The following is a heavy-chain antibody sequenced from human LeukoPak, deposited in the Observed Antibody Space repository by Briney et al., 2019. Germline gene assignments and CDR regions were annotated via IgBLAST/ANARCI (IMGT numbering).Heavy chain of an antibody. J-gene: IGHJ4*02. V-gene: IGHV1-69*05. CDR3: ARVSYGDYFDY. CDR2: IIPIFGTA. Sequence: GASVKVSCRASGCTFSSYAISWVRQAPGQGLEWMGGIIPIFGTANYAQKFQGRVTITTDESTSTAYMELSSLRSEDTAVYYCARVSYGDYFDYWGQGTLVTVSS. D-gene: IGHD4-17*01. CDR1: GCTFSSYA.